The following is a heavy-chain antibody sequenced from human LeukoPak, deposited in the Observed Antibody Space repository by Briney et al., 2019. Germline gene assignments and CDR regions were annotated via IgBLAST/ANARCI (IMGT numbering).Heavy chain of an antibody. CDR3: ARALSIVVPAAMYY. D-gene: IGHD2-2*01. J-gene: IGHJ4*02. V-gene: IGHV1-2*04. CDR2: TNPNSGGT. CDR1: GYTFTGYY. Sequence: ASVKVSCKASGYTFTGYYMHWVRQAPGQGLEWMGWTNPNSGGTNYAQKFQGWVTMTRDTSISTAYMELSRLRSDDTAVYYCARALSIVVPAAMYYWGQGTLVTVSS.